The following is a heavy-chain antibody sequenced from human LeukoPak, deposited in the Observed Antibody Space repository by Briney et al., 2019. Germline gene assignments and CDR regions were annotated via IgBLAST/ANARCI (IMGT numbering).Heavy chain of an antibody. Sequence: SEXXSLTCTVSGYSISSGYYWGWIRQPPGKGVEWIGRIYHSGSTYYNPSLKSRVTISVDTSKNQFSLKLSSVTAADTAVYYCARDSLVVVATIDYWGQGTLVTVSS. J-gene: IGHJ4*02. D-gene: IGHD2-15*01. V-gene: IGHV4-38-2*02. CDR1: GYSISSGYY. CDR2: IYHSGST. CDR3: ARDSLVVVATIDY.